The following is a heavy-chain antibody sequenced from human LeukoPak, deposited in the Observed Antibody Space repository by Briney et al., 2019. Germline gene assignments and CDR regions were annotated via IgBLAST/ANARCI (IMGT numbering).Heavy chain of an antibody. D-gene: IGHD6-6*01. CDR2: IYYSGST. CDR1: GGSISSYY. V-gene: IGHV4-39*01. J-gene: IGHJ5*02. Sequence: PSETLSLTCTVSGGSISSYYWGWIRQPPGKGLEWIGSIYYSGSTYYNPSLKSRVTISVDTSKNQFSLKLSSVTAADTAVYYCARHPLSSSYWFDPWGQGTLVTVSS. CDR3: ARHPLSSSYWFDP.